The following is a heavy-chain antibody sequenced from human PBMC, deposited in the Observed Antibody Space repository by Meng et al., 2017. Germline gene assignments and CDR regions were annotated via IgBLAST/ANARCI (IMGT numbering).Heavy chain of an antibody. D-gene: IGHD6-19*01. V-gene: IGHV1-8*01. J-gene: IGHJ4*02. CDR2: MNPNSGNT. CDR1: GYHFTSYD. CDR3: ARYVAVAGVDY. Sequence: VHVVQAGGDGKTTGAPVKLSGNASGYHFTSYDINWVRQATGQGLEWMGWMNPNSGNTGYAQKFQGRVTMTRNTSISTAYMELSSLRSEDTAVYYCARYVAVAGVDYWGQGTLVTVSS.